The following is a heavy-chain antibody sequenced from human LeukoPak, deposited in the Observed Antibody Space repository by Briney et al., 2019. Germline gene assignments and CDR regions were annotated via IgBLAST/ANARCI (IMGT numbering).Heavy chain of an antibody. V-gene: IGHV3-7*01. Sequence: GGSLRLSCAASGFTFSSHWMTWVRQAPGKGLEWVANIKEDGTRKNYMDSVKGRFTISRDNAKNSLYLQMNSLRDEDTAVYYCASDGGYHGMDVWGQGTTVTVSS. D-gene: IGHD3-16*01. CDR2: IKEDGTRK. CDR1: GFTFSSHW. CDR3: ASDGGYHGMDV. J-gene: IGHJ6*02.